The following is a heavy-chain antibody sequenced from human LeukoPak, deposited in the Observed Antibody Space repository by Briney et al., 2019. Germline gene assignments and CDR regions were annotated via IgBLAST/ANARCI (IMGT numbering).Heavy chain of an antibody. J-gene: IGHJ3*02. V-gene: IGHV1-2*02. CDR2: INPNNGGR. CDR1: GYTFTGYY. Sequence: ASVKVSCKASGYTFTGYYMHWVRQAPGQGPEWMGWINPNNGGRNYAPKFQGRVTMTRDTSINTAYMELNRLSSDDTAMYYCARDRYIRSSIGAFDIWGQRTMVTVSS. D-gene: IGHD6-6*01. CDR3: ARDRYIRSSIGAFDI.